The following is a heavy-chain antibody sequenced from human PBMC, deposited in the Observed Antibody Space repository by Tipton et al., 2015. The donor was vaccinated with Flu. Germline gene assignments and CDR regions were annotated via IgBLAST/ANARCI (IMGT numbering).Heavy chain of an antibody. Sequence: VQLVQSGGGLIQPGGSLRLSCAASGFTVSSNYMSWVRQAPGKGLEWVSVIYSGGSTYYADSVKGRFTISRDNSKNTLYLQINSLRAEDTAVYYCARVTYYYDSSGYYYGMDVWCQWTTVTVSS. J-gene: IGHJ6*02. V-gene: IGHV3-53*01. CDR1: GFTVSSNY. CDR2: IYSGGST. D-gene: IGHD3-22*01. CDR3: ARVTYYYDSSGYYYGMDV.